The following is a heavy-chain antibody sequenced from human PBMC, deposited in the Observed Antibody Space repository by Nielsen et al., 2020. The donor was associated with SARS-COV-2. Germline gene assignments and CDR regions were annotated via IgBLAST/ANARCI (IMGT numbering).Heavy chain of an antibody. V-gene: IGHV4-39*01. CDR1: GGSIGSSSYY. CDR2: IYYSGST. D-gene: IGHD3-9*01. CDR3: ARHYPDYDILTGPNDY. J-gene: IGHJ4*02. Sequence: SETLSLTCTVSGGSIGSSSYYWGWIRQPPGKGLEWIGSIYYSGSTYYNPSLKSRVTISVDTSKNQFSLKLSSVTAADTAVCYCARHYPDYDILTGPNDYWGQGTLVTVSS.